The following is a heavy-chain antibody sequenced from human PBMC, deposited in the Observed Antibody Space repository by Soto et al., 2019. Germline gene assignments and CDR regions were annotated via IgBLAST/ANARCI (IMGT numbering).Heavy chain of an antibody. CDR1: GFTFSSYA. CDR2: ISGSGGST. V-gene: IGHV3-23*01. CDR3: AKEGGYDFWSGYYFDY. J-gene: IGHJ4*02. D-gene: IGHD3-3*01. Sequence: GGSLRLSCAASGFTFSSYAMSWVRQAPGKGLEWVSAISGSGGSTYYADSVKGRFTISRDNSKNTLYLQMNSLRAEDTAVYYCAKEGGYDFWSGYYFDYWGQGTLVTVSS.